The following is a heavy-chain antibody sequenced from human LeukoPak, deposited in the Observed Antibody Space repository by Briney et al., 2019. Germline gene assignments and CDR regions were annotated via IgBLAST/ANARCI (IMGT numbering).Heavy chain of an antibody. J-gene: IGHJ4*02. CDR1: GGSISSSGYY. D-gene: IGHD3-10*01. CDR3: ARRRGTRFGGEPMSYFDY. CDR2: IYNSGIS. Sequence: SETLSLTCTVSGGSISSSGYYWAWIRQPPGEELNWIGNIYNSGISYYNPSLKSRVTISVDTSKNQFSLRLSSVTAADTAVYYCARRRGTRFGGEPMSYFDYWGQGTLVTVSS. V-gene: IGHV4-39*01.